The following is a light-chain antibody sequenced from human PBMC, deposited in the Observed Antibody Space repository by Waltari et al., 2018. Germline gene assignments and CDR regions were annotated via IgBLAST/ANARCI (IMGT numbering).Light chain of an antibody. Sequence: DIVMTQSPFSLPVTPGAPASIPCRSSQSLLHSNGYNYLDWYLQKPGQSPQILIYLGSNRASGVPDRFSGSGSGTDFTLKISRVEAEDAGVYYCMEALQSVTFGQGTRLEIK. J-gene: IGKJ5*01. CDR1: QSLLHSNGYNY. CDR2: LGS. V-gene: IGKV2-28*01. CDR3: MEALQSVT.